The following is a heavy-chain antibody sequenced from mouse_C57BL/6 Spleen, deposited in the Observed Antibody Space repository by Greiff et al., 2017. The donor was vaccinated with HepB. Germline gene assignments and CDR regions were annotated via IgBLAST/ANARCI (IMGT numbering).Heavy chain of an antibody. V-gene: IGHV1-54*01. CDR2: INPGSGGT. CDR3: ARRGGLRGYFDV. CDR1: GYAFTNYL. D-gene: IGHD2-4*01. J-gene: IGHJ1*03. Sequence: QVQLQQSGAELVRPGTSVKVSCKASGYAFTNYLIEWVKQRPGQGLEWIGVINPGSGGTNYNEKFKGKATLTADKSSSTAYMQLSSLTSEDSAVYFCARRGGLRGYFDVWGKGATVTVSS.